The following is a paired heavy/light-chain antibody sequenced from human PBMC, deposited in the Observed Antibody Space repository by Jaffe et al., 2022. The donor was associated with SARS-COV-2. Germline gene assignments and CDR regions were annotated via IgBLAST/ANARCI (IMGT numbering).Light chain of an antibody. Sequence: SSELTQDPAVSVASGQTVRITCQGDSLRNYYANWYQQKPGQAPVLVIYGKNNRPSGIPDRFSASSSGNTASLTITGAQAEDEADYYCHSRDSSASHLVFGGGTRLTVL. J-gene: IGLJ2*01. V-gene: IGLV3-19*01. CDR1: SLRNYY. CDR3: HSRDSSASHLV. CDR2: GKN.
Heavy chain of an antibody. V-gene: IGHV2-5*02. D-gene: IGHD3-22*01. CDR1: GFSLRTRGVG. Sequence: QITLKESGPTLVKPTQTLTLSCTFSGFSLRTRGVGVGWIRQPPGKALEWLALIYWDDDKRYSPSLRSRLTITKDTSKNQVVLTMTNMGPVDRATYYCARLYYFDSGGHSRAFDIWGQGTMLTVSS. J-gene: IGHJ3*02. CDR2: IYWDDDK. CDR3: ARLYYFDSGGHSRAFDI.